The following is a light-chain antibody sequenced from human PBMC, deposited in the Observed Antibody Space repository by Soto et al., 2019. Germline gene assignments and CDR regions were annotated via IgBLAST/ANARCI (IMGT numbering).Light chain of an antibody. Sequence: DIQATQSPSFLSASVGDRGSITCRASQGISSYLNWYQQKPGKAPKLPIYAASSLQSGVPSRFSGSGSGTDFALTISSLQPEDFATYYCQQSYRIPPWTFGQGTKVDIK. V-gene: IGKV1-39*01. J-gene: IGKJ1*01. CDR1: QGISSY. CDR2: AAS. CDR3: QQSYRIPPWT.